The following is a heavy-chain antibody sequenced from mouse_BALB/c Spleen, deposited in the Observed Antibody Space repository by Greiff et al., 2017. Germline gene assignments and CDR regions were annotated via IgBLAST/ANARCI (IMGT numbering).Heavy chain of an antibody. D-gene: IGHD2-14*01. Sequence: EVQLVESGPGLVKPSASVTLSCTATGYSITSDYAWYWSRQFQGNILEWMGYISYSGNTIYNPTLKSRTSITRDTSKNQFFLQLKSVTTEDTATYYCARGNYRYDLDYWGQGTTLTVSS. CDR1: GYSITSDYA. CDR3: ARGNYRYDLDY. V-gene: IGHV3-2*02. CDR2: ISYSGNT. J-gene: IGHJ2*01.